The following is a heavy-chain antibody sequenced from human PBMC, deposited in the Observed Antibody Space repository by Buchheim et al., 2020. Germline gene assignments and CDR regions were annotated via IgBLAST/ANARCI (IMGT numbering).Heavy chain of an antibody. J-gene: IGHJ5*02. Sequence: EVQLVESGGGLVQPGGSLRLSCAASGFTFRSHSMNWGRQAPGMGLEWVSYISSSGSTTYYAGSVKGRFTISRDNAENSLFLQMNSLRDEDTAVYFCAKALGDLRESWGQGTL. CDR2: ISSSGSTT. CDR1: GFTFRSHS. CDR3: AKALGDLRES. V-gene: IGHV3-48*02. D-gene: IGHD3-16*01.